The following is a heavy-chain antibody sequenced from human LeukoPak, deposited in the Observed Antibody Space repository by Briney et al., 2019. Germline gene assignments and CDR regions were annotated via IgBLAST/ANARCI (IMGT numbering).Heavy chain of an antibody. CDR1: GGSISSYY. CDR2: IYYTGST. V-gene: IGHV4-59*08. Sequence: SETLSLTCTVSGGSISSYYWNWIRQPPGRGLEWIGYIYYTGSTNYNPSLKTRVTISVDTSKNQFSLKLNSVTATDTAVYYCARSGTSRYYFYGMDVWGQGTTVTVSS. D-gene: IGHD3-9*01. J-gene: IGHJ6*02. CDR3: ARSGTSRYYFYGMDV.